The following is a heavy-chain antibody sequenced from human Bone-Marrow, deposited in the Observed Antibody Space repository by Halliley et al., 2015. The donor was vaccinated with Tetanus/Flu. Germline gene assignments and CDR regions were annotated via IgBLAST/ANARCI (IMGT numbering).Heavy chain of an antibody. CDR2: AHYSGST. D-gene: IGHD4-4*01. J-gene: IGHJ5*01. CDR3: ARDHYTNAGISGRLNWFES. V-gene: IGHV4-61*01. Sequence: TLSLTCTVSGGSVSSRNYYWSWIRQPPGKGLEWIGYAHYSGSTNHNPSLKSRVSISVDTSKNQFSLQLTSVTAADTAVYYCARDHYTNAGISGRLNWFESWGQGTLVTVSS. CDR1: GGSVSSRNYY.